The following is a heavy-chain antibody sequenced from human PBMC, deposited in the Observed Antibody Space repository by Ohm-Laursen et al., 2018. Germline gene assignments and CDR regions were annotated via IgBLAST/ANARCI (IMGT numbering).Heavy chain of an antibody. CDR2: INPNSGGT. V-gene: IGHV1-2*02. CDR1: GYTFTGYY. J-gene: IGHJ5*02. D-gene: IGHD2-15*01. Sequence: ASVKVSCKASGYTFTGYYMHWVRQAPGQGLEWMGWINPNSGGTNYAQKFQGRVTMTRDTSISTAYMELSRLRSDDTAVYYCARVRYCSGGSCYSYWFDPWGQGTLVTVSS. CDR3: ARVRYCSGGSCYSYWFDP.